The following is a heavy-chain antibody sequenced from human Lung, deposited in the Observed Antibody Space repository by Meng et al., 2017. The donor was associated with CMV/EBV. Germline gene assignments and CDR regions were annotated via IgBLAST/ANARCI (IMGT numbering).Heavy chain of an antibody. J-gene: IGHJ4*02. Sequence: ASVXVSCKASGYTFSDYGIGWVRQAPGQGLEWMGWINSYSGHTNYAQKLQGRVTMTTDTSTSSAYMKLRSLRSDDTAVYYCARVYCSGGSCYSPFDYWGQGTLVTVSS. V-gene: IGHV1-18*01. CDR1: GYTFSDYG. D-gene: IGHD2-15*01. CDR3: ARVYCSGGSCYSPFDY. CDR2: INSYSGHT.